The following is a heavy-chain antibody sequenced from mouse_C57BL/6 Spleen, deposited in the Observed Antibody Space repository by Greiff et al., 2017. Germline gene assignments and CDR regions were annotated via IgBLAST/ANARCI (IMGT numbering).Heavy chain of an antibody. CDR3: ASNRGSSSWFAY. D-gene: IGHD1-1*01. Sequence: QVQLQQSGAELARPGASVKLSCKAPGYTFTSYGISWVKQRTGQGLEWIGEIYPRSGNTYYNEKFKGKATLTADKSSSTAYMELRSLTSEDSAVYFCASNRGSSSWFAYWGQGTLVTVSA. CDR2: IYPRSGNT. J-gene: IGHJ3*01. CDR1: GYTFTSYG. V-gene: IGHV1-81*01.